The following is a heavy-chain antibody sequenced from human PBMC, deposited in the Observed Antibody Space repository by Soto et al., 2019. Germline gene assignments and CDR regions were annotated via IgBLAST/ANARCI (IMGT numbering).Heavy chain of an antibody. CDR1: GGFVSSGGYY. J-gene: IGHJ4*02. CDR3: ARNPNGDYEFDY. V-gene: IGHV4-31*03. Sequence: PSDTLSLTCTVSGGFVSSGGYYWNWIRQHPGKGLEWIGYIYYSGTTYYNPSLKSRITLSIDTSKNQFSLRLNSVTAADTAVYYCARNPNGDYEFDYWGQGTLVTVSS. D-gene: IGHD4-17*01. CDR2: IYYSGTT.